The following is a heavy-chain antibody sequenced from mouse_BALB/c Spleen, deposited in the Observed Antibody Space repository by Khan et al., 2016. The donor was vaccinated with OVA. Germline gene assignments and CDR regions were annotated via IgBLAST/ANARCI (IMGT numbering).Heavy chain of an antibody. Sequence: VQLQESGPGLVAPSQSLSITCTISGFSLTNYGVHWVRQPPGKGLEWLVVIWSDGSTTYNSALKSRLSISRDNSKSQVFLKMNSLQTDDTAMYYCGRQPHCHYHVLGYWGQGTSVTVSS. CDR2: IWSDGST. J-gene: IGHJ4*01. V-gene: IGHV2-6-1*01. CDR1: GFSLTNYG. CDR3: GRQPHCHYHVLGY.